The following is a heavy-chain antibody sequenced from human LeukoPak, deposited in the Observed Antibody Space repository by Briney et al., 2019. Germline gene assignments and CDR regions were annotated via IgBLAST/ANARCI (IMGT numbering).Heavy chain of an antibody. D-gene: IGHD6-19*01. J-gene: IGHJ4*02. Sequence: GGSLRLSCAASGFTFSSYWMSWVRQAPGKGLEWVSAISGSGGTTYYAEFVKGRFTISRDNSKNTLYLQMNSLRAEDTAVYYCAKPAVSGWYGFDYWGQGTLVTVSS. CDR1: GFTFSSYW. V-gene: IGHV3-23*01. CDR2: ISGSGGTT. CDR3: AKPAVSGWYGFDY.